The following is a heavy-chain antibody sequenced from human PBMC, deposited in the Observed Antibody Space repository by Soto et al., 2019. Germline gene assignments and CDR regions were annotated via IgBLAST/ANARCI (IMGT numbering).Heavy chain of an antibody. CDR2: ISSSSSYI. V-gene: IGHV3-21*01. Sequence: RGSLRLSCAASGFTFSSYSMNWVRQAPGKGLEWVSSISSSSSYIYYADSVKGRFTISRDNAKNSLYLQMNSLRAEDTAVYYCARDQGDAFDIWGQGTMVTVSS. CDR3: ARDQGDAFDI. J-gene: IGHJ3*02. CDR1: GFTFSSYS.